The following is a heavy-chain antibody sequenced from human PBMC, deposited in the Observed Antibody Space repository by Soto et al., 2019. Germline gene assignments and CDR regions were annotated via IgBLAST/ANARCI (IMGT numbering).Heavy chain of an antibody. CDR1: GFTFSSYA. CDR3: AKDGGDTMIVVVITGKFDY. D-gene: IGHD3-22*01. Sequence: HPGGSLRLSCAASGFTFSSYAMSWVRQAPGKGLEWVSAISGSGGSTYYADSVKGRFTISRDNSKNTLYLQMNSLRAEDTAVYYCAKDGGDTMIVVVITGKFDYWGQGTLVTVSS. J-gene: IGHJ4*02. CDR2: ISGSGGST. V-gene: IGHV3-23*01.